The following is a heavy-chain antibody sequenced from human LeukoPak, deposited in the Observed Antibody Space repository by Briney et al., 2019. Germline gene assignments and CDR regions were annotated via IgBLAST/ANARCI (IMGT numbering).Heavy chain of an antibody. Sequence: GASVKVSCKASGYTFTGNYMHWVRQAPGQGLEWMGWIFPNSGGTEYALKFQGRVTMTRDTSISTAYMELSSLRSDDTAVYYRVAVTYTNYDDFDYWGQGTLVTVSS. CDR3: VAVTYTNYDDFDY. J-gene: IGHJ4*02. D-gene: IGHD4-11*01. V-gene: IGHV1-2*02. CDR1: GYTFTGNY. CDR2: IFPNSGGT.